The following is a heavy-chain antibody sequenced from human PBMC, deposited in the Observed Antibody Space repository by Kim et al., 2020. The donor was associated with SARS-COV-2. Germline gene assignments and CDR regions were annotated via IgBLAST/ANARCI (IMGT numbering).Heavy chain of an antibody. V-gene: IGHV3-23*01. CDR3: ADPRHHWHFAL. J-gene: IGHJ2*01. Sequence: GGSLRLSCAASGFTFFNSEMCWVRQAPGQGLEWVSAICDVAGACTSAYSVKGLSTTSSDNSNNIFHLQISILRAENTAIYYCADPRHHWHFALFGGGT. CDR1: GFTFFNSE. CDR2: ICDVAGACT. D-gene: IGHD6-6*01.